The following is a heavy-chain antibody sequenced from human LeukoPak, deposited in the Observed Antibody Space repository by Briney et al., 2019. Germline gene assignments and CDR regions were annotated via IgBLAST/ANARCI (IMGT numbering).Heavy chain of an antibody. CDR2: VSGGGGTGST. CDR3: AKESGDYLFDY. D-gene: IGHD4-17*01. Sequence: PGGSLRLSCATSGFTFNNYDMNWVRQAPGKGLEWVSAVSGGGGTGSTYYADSVKGRFTISRDNSKNTLYLQMNSLRAEDTAVYYCAKESGDYLFDYWGQGTLVTVSS. V-gene: IGHV3-23*01. CDR1: GFTFNNYD. J-gene: IGHJ4*02.